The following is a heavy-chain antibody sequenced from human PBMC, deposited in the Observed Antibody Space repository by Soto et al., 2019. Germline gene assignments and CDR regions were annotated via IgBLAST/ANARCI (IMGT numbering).Heavy chain of an antibody. V-gene: IGHV3-23*01. J-gene: IGHJ4*02. Sequence: EVQLLESGGGLLQPGGSLRLSCSASGFTFNNYAMAWVRHAPGEGLEWVSGISGSGATPYYADSVKGRFTISRDNSKNTLFLQMNSLSAEDTAVYFCAKAGYCTGVSCYFYYFDSWGQGTLVTVSS. CDR1: GFTFNNYA. CDR2: ISGSGATP. CDR3: AKAGYCTGVSCYFYYFDS. D-gene: IGHD2-15*01.